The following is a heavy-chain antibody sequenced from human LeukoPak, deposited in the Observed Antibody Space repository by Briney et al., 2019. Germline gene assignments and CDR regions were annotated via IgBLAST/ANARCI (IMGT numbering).Heavy chain of an antibody. CDR1: GVSISSSNSY. D-gene: IGHD3-22*01. CDR3: ARNPVFYYDTSGYYDY. V-gene: IGHV4-39*07. CDR2: IYYSGNT. J-gene: IGHJ4*02. Sequence: PSETLSLTCTVSGVSISSSNSYWGWIRQPPGKGLEWIGSIYYSGNTYYNASLKSQVSISIDTSKNQFSLRLSSVTAADTAVYYCARNPVFYYDTSGYYDYWGQGTLVTVSS.